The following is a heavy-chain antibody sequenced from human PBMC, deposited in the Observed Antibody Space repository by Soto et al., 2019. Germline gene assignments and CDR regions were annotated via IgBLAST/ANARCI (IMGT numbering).Heavy chain of an antibody. CDR1: GGSISSYY. D-gene: IGHD3-22*01. CDR2: IYYSGST. Sequence: SETLSLTCTVSGGSISSYYWSWIRQPPGKGLEWIGYIYYSGSTNYNPSLKSRVTISVDTSKNQFSLKLSSVTAADTAVYYCARVVVGAYYYDSSGYYFDYWGQGTLVTVSS. V-gene: IGHV4-59*01. CDR3: ARVVVGAYYYDSSGYYFDY. J-gene: IGHJ4*02.